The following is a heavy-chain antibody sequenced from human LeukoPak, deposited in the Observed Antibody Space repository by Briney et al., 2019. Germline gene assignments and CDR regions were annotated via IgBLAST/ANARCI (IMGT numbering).Heavy chain of an antibody. CDR3: ARAAYDILTGPDY. V-gene: IGHV1-69*04. CDR1: GCTFSSYA. Sequence: SVKVSCKASGCTFSSYAISWVRQAPGQGLEWMGRIIPILGIANYAQKFQGRVTITADKSTSTAYMELSSLRSEDTAVYYCARAAYDILTGPDYWGQGTLVTVSS. CDR2: IIPILGIA. J-gene: IGHJ4*02. D-gene: IGHD3-9*01.